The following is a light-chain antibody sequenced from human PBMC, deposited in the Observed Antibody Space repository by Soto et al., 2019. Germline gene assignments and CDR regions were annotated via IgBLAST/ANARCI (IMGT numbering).Light chain of an antibody. J-gene: IGKJ2*01. CDR1: QSVNKW. Sequence: DIQMTQSPSTLSASVGDRVTITCRASQSVNKWLAWFQQKPGKVPKLLIFDASTLQTGVPSRFGGGGSGTEFTLTISGLQPDDSTTYYCQQYYTYPYIFGQGTKVDI. V-gene: IGKV1-5*01. CDR2: DAS. CDR3: QQYYTYPYI.